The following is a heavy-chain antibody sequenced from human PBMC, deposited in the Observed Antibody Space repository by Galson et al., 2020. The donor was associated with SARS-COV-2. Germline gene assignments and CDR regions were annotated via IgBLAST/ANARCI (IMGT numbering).Heavy chain of an antibody. J-gene: IGHJ4*02. V-gene: IGHV1-18*01. CDR3: ARAPTHYDFWSGYFL. D-gene: IGHD3-3*01. CDR1: GYTFPNYG. CDR2: INTFSGHT. Sequence: SVKVSCTASGYTFPNYGISWVRQAPGQGLEWMGWINTFSGHTNYAQNVEGRVTMTADTSTRTAYMELRSLRSDDTAVYYCARAPTHYDFWSGYFLWGQGTLVTVSS.